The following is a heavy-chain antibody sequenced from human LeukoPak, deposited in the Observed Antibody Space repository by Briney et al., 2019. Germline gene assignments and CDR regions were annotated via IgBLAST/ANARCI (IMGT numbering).Heavy chain of an antibody. CDR1: GFTFSRHG. D-gene: IGHD5-24*01. V-gene: IGHV3-23*01. CDR2: ISPNGVIT. J-gene: IGHJ4*02. CDR3: AKDDAWLQYGN. Sequence: GVSLRLSCAASGFTFSRHGMNWPRQAPGKGLEWVSGISPNGVITYYADSVKGRFTISRDNSKGTVYLQMNSLRPEDTAVYYCAKDDAWLQYGNWGRGTLVTVSS.